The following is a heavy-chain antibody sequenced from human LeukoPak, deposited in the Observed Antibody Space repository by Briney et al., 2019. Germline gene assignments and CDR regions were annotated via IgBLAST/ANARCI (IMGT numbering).Heavy chain of an antibody. CDR2: ISGSGGST. Sequence: GGSLRLSCAASGFTFSSYAMSWVRQAPGKGLEWVSAISGSGGSTYYADSVKGRFTISRDNSKNTLYLQMNSLRAEDTAVYYCAKDKVYRIAAAVPPDAFDIWGQGTMATVSS. CDR3: AKDKVYRIAAAVPPDAFDI. CDR1: GFTFSSYA. V-gene: IGHV3-23*01. J-gene: IGHJ3*02. D-gene: IGHD6-13*01.